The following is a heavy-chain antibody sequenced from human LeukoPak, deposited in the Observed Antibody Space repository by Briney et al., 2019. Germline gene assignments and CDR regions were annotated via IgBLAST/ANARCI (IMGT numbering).Heavy chain of an antibody. CDR1: GGSFSGYY. Sequence: PSETLSRTCGVYGGSFSGYYWRWVRQPPGKGREGIGEINHSGSTHYNPTLNRPVTISVDTSTSPFSLKLSSVTAADPPVYYCALDVRVVSQADYYHYGMDVWGQGTTVTVSS. CDR2: INHSGST. D-gene: IGHD2-2*03. V-gene: IGHV4-34*01. J-gene: IGHJ6*02. CDR3: ALDVRVVSQADYYHYGMDV.